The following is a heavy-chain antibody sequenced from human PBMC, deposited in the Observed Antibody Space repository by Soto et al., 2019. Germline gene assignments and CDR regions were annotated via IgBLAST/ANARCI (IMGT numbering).Heavy chain of an antibody. Sequence: SGPTLVNHKQTLTQTCTFSGFSLSTSRVGVGWIRQPPGKALEWLALIYWDDDKRYSPSLKSRLTITKDTSKNQVVLTMTNMDPVDTATYYCAHRRYTPVDIVATGFDYWGQGTLVTVSS. D-gene: IGHD5-12*01. CDR3: AHRRYTPVDIVATGFDY. J-gene: IGHJ4*02. CDR1: GFSLSTSRVG. V-gene: IGHV2-5*02. CDR2: IYWDDDK.